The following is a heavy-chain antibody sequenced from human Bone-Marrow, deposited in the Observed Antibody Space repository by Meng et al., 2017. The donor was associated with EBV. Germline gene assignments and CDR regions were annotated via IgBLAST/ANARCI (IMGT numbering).Heavy chain of an antibody. CDR3: ARFTYYYDSSGPNWFDP. V-gene: IGHV1-2*06. D-gene: IGHD3-22*01. CDR2: INPNSGGT. Sequence: QGQLVQSGAEVKKPGASVKVSCKASGYTFTGYYMHWVRQAPGQGLEWMGRINPNSGGTNYAQKFQGRVTMTRDTSISTAYMELSRLRPDDTAVYYCARFTYYYDSSGPNWFDPWGQGTLVTVSS. CDR1: GYTFTGYY. J-gene: IGHJ5*02.